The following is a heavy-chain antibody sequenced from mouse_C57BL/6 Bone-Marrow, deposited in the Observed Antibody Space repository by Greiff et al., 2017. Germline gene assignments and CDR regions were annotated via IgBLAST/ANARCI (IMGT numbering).Heavy chain of an antibody. J-gene: IGHJ1*03. Sequence: VQLQQPGAELVKPGASVKMSCKASGYTFTSYWITWVKQRPGPGLEWIGDIYPGSGSTNYNEKFKSKATLTVNTSSNTAYMQLSSLTSEESAVYYCARPYYSNYWYFDVWGTGTTVTVSS. CDR1: GYTFTSYW. CDR2: IYPGSGST. CDR3: ARPYYSNYWYFDV. V-gene: IGHV1-55*01. D-gene: IGHD2-5*01.